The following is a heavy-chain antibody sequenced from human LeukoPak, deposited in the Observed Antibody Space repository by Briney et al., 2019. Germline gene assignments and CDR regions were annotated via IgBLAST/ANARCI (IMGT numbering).Heavy chain of an antibody. CDR1: GFTFSDYA. V-gene: IGHV3-30*03. D-gene: IGHD2-15*01. J-gene: IGHJ4*02. Sequence: PGGSLRLSCAASGFTFSDYAMHWVRQAPGKGLEWVALISFHGSNKYYADSVKGRFTISRDNAKNSLFLQMNSLRAEDTAVYYCARDNGWSADFWGQGTLVTVSS. CDR2: ISFHGSNK. CDR3: ARDNGWSADF.